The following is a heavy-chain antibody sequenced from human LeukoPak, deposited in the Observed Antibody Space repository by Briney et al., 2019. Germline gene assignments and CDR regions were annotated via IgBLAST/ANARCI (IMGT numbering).Heavy chain of an antibody. CDR2: MNWDGSRT. V-gene: IGHV3-74*01. J-gene: IGHJ3*02. CDR3: ARDRAPDFYSGYRADAFDI. Sequence: GGSLRLSCVASGFTFSSYWVHWVRQAPGKRLLWVSRMNWDGSRTTYADSVKGRFTVSRDNTRNSLYLQMNSLTVEDTALYFCARDRAPDFYSGYRADAFDIWGQGTMITVSS. D-gene: IGHD3-3*01. CDR1: GFTFSSYW.